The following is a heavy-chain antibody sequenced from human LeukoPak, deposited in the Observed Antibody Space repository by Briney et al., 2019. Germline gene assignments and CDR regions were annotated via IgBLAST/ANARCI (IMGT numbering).Heavy chain of an antibody. CDR1: GFTFSTFG. D-gene: IGHD3-22*01. J-gene: IGHJ4*02. V-gene: IGHV3-33*01. CDR3: ARDYYSRMDY. Sequence: GRSLRLSCAASGFTFSTFGMHWVRQAPGKGLEWVAVIWYDGSNEDYADSVKGRFTISRDTSKNTLFPQMNSLRAEDTAVYYCARDYYSRMDYWGQGTLVTVSS. CDR2: IWYDGSNE.